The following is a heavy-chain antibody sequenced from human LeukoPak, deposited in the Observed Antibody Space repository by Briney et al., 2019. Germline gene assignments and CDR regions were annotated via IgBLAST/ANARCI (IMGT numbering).Heavy chain of an antibody. CDR1: GFTFSDYY. Sequence: KTGGSLRLSCAASGFTFSDYYMSWIRQAPGKGLEWVSYISSRGSTIYYADSVKGRFTISRDNAKNSLYLQMNSLRAEDTAVYYCAREWWYSGHYHGMDVWGQGTTVTVSS. V-gene: IGHV3-11*01. CDR3: AREWWYSGHYHGMDV. D-gene: IGHD2-15*01. CDR2: ISSRGSTI. J-gene: IGHJ6*02.